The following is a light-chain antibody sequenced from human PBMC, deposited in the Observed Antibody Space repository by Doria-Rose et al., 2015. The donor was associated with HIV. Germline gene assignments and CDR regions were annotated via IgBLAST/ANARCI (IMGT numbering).Light chain of an antibody. V-gene: IGKV3-20*01. CDR2: GAP. Sequence: TQSPGALSLSPGERAALSCRASQSASAHYLAWYQQRPGQSPRLLIYGAPSRATDIPDRFSGSGSGTDFTLTISRLEPEDFAVYYCHQYASSRTFGQGTKVEIK. CDR3: HQYASSRT. J-gene: IGKJ1*01. CDR1: QSASAHY.